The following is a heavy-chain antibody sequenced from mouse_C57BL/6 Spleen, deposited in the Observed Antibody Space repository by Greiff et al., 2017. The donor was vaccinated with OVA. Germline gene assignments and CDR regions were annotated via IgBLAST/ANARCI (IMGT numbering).Heavy chain of an antibody. CDR3: ARGRAQATFDY. J-gene: IGHJ2*01. D-gene: IGHD3-2*02. CDR2: IDPSDSYT. Sequence: QQSCKASGYTFTSYWMHWVKQRPGQGLEWIGEIDPSDSYTNYNQKFKGKSTLTVDKSSSTAYMQLSSLTSEDSAVYYCARGRAQATFDYWGQGTTLTVSS. CDR1: GYTFTSYW. V-gene: IGHV1-69*01.